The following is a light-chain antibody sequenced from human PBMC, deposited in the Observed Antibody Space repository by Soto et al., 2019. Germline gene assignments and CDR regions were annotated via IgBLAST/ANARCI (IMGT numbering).Light chain of an antibody. CDR3: QQRSNWPYT. CDR1: QSVSIY. J-gene: IGKJ2*01. CDR2: DAS. V-gene: IGKV3-11*01. Sequence: IVLTQAPATLSLSPGERATLSCRASQSVSIYVAWYQQKPGQAPRLLIYDASNRATGITARFSGSGSGTDFTLTISSLEPEDFAVYYCQQRSNWPYTFGQGTNLELK.